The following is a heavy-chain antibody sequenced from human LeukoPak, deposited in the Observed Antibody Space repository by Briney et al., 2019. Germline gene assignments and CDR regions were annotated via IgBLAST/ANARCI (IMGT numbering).Heavy chain of an antibody. Sequence: PGGSLRLSCAASGFTFSSHGMHWVRQAPDKGLEWVAVIWYDGSNKYYADSVKGRFTISRDNSKNTLYLQMNSLRAEDTAVYYCARRTAAEAFDYWGQGTRVTVSS. CDR1: GFTFSSHG. D-gene: IGHD6-13*01. CDR2: IWYDGSNK. J-gene: IGHJ4*02. CDR3: ARRTAAEAFDY. V-gene: IGHV3-33*01.